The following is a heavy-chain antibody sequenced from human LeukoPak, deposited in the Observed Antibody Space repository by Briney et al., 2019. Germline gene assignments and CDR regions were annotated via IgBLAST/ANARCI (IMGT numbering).Heavy chain of an antibody. V-gene: IGHV4-39*01. CDR3: ARHYCSSTSCYLDY. CDR2: INHSGST. Sequence: PSETLSLTCTVSGGSISSSSYYWGWIRQPPGKGLEWIGEINHSGSTNYNPSLKSRVTISVDTSKNQFSLKLSSVTAADTAVYYCARHYCSSTSCYLDYWGQGTLVTVSS. D-gene: IGHD2-2*01. CDR1: GGSISSSSYY. J-gene: IGHJ4*02.